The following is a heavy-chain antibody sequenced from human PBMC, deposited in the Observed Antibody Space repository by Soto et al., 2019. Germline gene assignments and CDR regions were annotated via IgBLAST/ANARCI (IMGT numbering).Heavy chain of an antibody. Sequence: SETLSLTCTVSGGSISSGVYYWSWIRQHPGKGLEWIGYIYYSGSTYYNPSLKSRVTISVDTSKNQFSLKLSSVTAADTAVYYCARSSQSTVTNFDYWGQGTLVTVSS. CDR1: GGSISSGVYY. D-gene: IGHD4-17*01. J-gene: IGHJ4*02. CDR2: IYYSGST. CDR3: ARSSQSTVTNFDY. V-gene: IGHV4-31*03.